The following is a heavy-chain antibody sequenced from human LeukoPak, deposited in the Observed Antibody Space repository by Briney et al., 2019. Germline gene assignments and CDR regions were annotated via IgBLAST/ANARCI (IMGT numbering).Heavy chain of an antibody. Sequence: PSQTLSLTCTVSGGSISSGSYYWSWIRQPAGKGLEWIGRIYTSGGTNYNPSLKSRVTISVDTSKNQFSLKLSSVTAADTAVYYCARDRGYSYGYFDYWGQGTLVTVSS. V-gene: IGHV4-61*02. D-gene: IGHD5-18*01. J-gene: IGHJ4*02. CDR2: IYTSGGT. CDR1: GGSISSGSYY. CDR3: ARDRGYSYGYFDY.